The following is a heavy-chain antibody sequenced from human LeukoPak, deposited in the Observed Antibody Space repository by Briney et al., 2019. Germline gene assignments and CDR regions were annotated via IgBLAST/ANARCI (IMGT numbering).Heavy chain of an antibody. CDR3: ARVRYYYDSSGYWEDDAFDI. CDR2: ISAYNGNT. J-gene: IGHJ3*02. CDR1: GYTFISYG. V-gene: IGHV1-18*01. Sequence: ASVKVSCKASGYTFISYGISWVRQAPGQGLEWMGWISAYNGNTNYAQKLQGRVTMTTDTSTSTAYMELRSLRSDDTAVYYCARVRYYYDSSGYWEDDAFDIWGQGTMVTVSS. D-gene: IGHD3-22*01.